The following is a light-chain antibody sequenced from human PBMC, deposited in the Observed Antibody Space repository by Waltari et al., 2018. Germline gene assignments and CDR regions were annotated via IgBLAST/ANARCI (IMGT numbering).Light chain of an antibody. CDR3: QHYVKLPVT. J-gene: IGKJ1*01. V-gene: IGKV3-20*01. CDR2: GAS. CDR1: QSVGRS. Sequence: EIVLTQSPGTLSLSPGERATLSCWASQSVGRSLAWYQQKRGQAPRLLIYGASTRATGIPDRFSGSGSGTDFSLTISRLEPEDFAVYYCQHYVKLPVTFGQGTNVEIK.